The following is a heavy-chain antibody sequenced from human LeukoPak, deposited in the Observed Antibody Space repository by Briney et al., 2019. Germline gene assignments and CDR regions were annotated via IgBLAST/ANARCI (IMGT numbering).Heavy chain of an antibody. V-gene: IGHV4-34*01. Sequence: SETLSLTCAVYGGSFSGYYWSWIRQPPGKGLEWIGEINHSGSTNYNPSLKSRVTISVDTSKNQFSLKLSSVTAADTAVYYCARGRQRNWFDPWGQGTLVTVSS. CDR1: GGSFSGYY. CDR3: ARGRQRNWFDP. D-gene: IGHD5-24*01. J-gene: IGHJ5*02. CDR2: INHSGST.